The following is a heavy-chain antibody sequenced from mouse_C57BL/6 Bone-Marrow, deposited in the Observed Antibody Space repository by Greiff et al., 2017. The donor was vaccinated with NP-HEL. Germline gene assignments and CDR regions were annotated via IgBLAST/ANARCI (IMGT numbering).Heavy chain of an antibody. CDR2: ISNGGGST. CDR1: GFTFSDYY. J-gene: IGHJ4*01. CDR3: ASQGYSNPYAMDY. Sequence: EVKLMESGGGLVQPGGSLKLSCAASGFTFSDYYMYWVRQTPEKRLEWVAYISNGGGSTYYPDTVKGRFTISRDNAKNTLYLQMSRLKSEDTAMYYCASQGYSNPYAMDYWGQGTSVTVSS. D-gene: IGHD2-5*01. V-gene: IGHV5-12*01.